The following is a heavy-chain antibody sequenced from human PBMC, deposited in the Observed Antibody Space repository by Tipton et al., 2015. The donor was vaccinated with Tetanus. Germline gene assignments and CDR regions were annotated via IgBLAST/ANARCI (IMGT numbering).Heavy chain of an antibody. CDR3: ARQADNWFDP. Sequence: TLSLTCTVSGGSLFSGSFYWGWIRQPPGKGLGWVGNIYYNGNTFYHSSLKSRVTISADTSKNQFSLSLRSVTAADTAVYFCARQADNWFDPWGQGTLVTVSS. CDR2: IYYNGNT. D-gene: IGHD6-13*01. J-gene: IGHJ5*02. V-gene: IGHV4-39*01. CDR1: GGSLFSGSFY.